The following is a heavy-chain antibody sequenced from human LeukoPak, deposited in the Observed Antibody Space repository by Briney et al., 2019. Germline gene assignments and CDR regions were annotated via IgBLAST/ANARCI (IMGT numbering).Heavy chain of an antibody. CDR3: VRGKRRFDS. CDR1: GFNFSDYY. J-gene: IGHJ4*02. CDR2: ISNRGCSK. V-gene: IGHV3-11*01. Sequence: RGSLRLSCAASGFNFSDYYMSWIRQSPGKGLEWVSYISNRGCSKYYADSMKGRFTISRDNANNSLSLQMNSLRAEDTAVYYCVRGKRRFDSWGQGTLVTVSS.